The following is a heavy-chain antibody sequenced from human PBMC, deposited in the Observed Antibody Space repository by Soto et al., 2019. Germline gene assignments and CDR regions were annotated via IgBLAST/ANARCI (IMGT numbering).Heavy chain of an antibody. CDR2: IKSKTDGGTT. D-gene: IGHD1-7*01. Sequence: PGGSLRLSCAASGFTFSNACMNWVRQAPGKGLEWVGRIKSKTDGGTTDYAAPVKGRFTISRDDSKNTLYLQMNSLKTEDTAVYYCTTLTGTTPYYYYYGMDVWGQGTTVTVSS. CDR1: GFTFSNAC. V-gene: IGHV3-15*07. J-gene: IGHJ6*02. CDR3: TTLTGTTPYYYYYGMDV.